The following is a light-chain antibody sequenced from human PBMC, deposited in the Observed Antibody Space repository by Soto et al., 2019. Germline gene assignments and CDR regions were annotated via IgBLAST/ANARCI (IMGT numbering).Light chain of an antibody. CDR1: QSVSSY. J-gene: IGKJ3*01. CDR2: DAS. Sequence: EIVLTQSPATLSLSPGERATLSCRASQSVSSYLAWYQQKPGQAPRLLIYDASNRATGIPARFSGSGSGTDFTLTISSLEPEDFAVYYCQHYDDSVFIFGPGTRVEFK. CDR3: QHYDDSVFI. V-gene: IGKV3-11*01.